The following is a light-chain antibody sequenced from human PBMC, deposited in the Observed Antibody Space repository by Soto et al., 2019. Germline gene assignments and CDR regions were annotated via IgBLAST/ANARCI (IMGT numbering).Light chain of an antibody. CDR3: QQYGSSPQT. CDR2: GAS. Sequence: EIVLTQSPGTLSLSPGERATLSCRASQSVSDTLAWYQQKPGQAPRLLIYGASRRATGFPARFSGSGSGTDFSLTISRLEPEDFAVYYCQQYGSSPQTFGQGTKVDIK. V-gene: IGKV3-20*01. CDR1: QSVSDT. J-gene: IGKJ1*01.